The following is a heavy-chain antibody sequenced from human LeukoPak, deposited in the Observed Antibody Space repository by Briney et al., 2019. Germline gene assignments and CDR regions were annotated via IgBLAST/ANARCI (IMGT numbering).Heavy chain of an antibody. CDR3: VKDTGYSYGSEDY. CDR2: ISNNGGTT. J-gene: IGHJ4*02. D-gene: IGHD5-18*01. CDR1: GFTFSSYA. Sequence: GGSLRLSCSTSGFTFSSYAIHWVRQAPGKGLEYVSGISNNGGTTYYADSVKGRFTISRDNSKKTVYLQMSSLRAEDTAVYHCVKDTGYSYGSEDYWGQGTLVTVSS. V-gene: IGHV3-64D*09.